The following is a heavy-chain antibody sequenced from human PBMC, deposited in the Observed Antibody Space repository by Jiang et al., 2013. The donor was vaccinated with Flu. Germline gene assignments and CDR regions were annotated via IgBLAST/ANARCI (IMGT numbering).Heavy chain of an antibody. CDR1: GYSFTSYW. J-gene: IGHJ6*02. CDR3: ARDSVFPRFLEXGYYYYGMDV. Sequence: GAEVKKPGESLKISCKGSGYSFTSYWIGWVRQMPGKGLEWMGIIYPGDSDTRYSPSFQGQVTISADKSISTAYLQWSGLKASDTAMYYCARDSVFPRFLEXGYYYYGMDVWGQGTTVTVSS. V-gene: IGHV5-51*03. D-gene: IGHD3-3*01. CDR2: IYPGDSDT.